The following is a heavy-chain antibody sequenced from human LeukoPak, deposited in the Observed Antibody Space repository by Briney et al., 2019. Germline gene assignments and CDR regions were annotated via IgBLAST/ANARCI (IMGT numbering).Heavy chain of an antibody. D-gene: IGHD1-26*01. Sequence: GGSLRLSCAASGFTFTSYNMNWVRQAPGKGLEWVSSVTSSSSYIYYADSVKGRFTISRDNAKNSLYLQMDSLRVEDTAVYYCARDPYSGNYGAYYYYYMDVWGKGTTVTISS. V-gene: IGHV3-21*06. J-gene: IGHJ6*03. CDR3: ARDPYSGNYGAYYYYYMDV. CDR1: GFTFTSYN. CDR2: VTSSSSYI.